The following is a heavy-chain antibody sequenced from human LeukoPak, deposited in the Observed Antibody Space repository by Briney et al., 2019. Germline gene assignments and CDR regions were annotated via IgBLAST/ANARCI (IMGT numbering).Heavy chain of an antibody. CDR3: AKASKGYSYGGYWYFDL. J-gene: IGHJ2*01. CDR2: ISGSGGST. V-gene: IGHV3-23*01. D-gene: IGHD5-18*01. Sequence: GGSLRLSCAASGFTFSSYAMSWVRQAPGKGLEWVSAISGSGGSTYYADSVKGRFTISRDNSKNTLYLQMNSLRAEDTAVYYCAKASKGYSYGGYWYFDLWGRGTLVTVSS. CDR1: GFTFSSYA.